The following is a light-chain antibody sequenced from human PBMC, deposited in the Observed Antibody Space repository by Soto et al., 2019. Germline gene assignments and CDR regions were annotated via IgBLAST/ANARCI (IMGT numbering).Light chain of an antibody. CDR2: EGS. V-gene: IGLV2-23*01. CDR3: YSYSSISTLL. CDR1: FNDVGRYDL. Sequence: QSALTQPASVSGSPGQSITISCTGTFNDVGRYDLVSWYQQYPGKAPKLMIYEGSQRPSGVANRFSGSKAGNTASLTISGLQAEDEAHYYCYSYSSISTLLSGGGTKLTVL. J-gene: IGLJ3*02.